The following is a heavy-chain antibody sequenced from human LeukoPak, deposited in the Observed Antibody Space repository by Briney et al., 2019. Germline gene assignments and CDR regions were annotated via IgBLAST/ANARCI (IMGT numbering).Heavy chain of an antibody. CDR1: GVSSSSSSYY. V-gene: IGHV4-39*01. D-gene: IGHD3-16*01. CDR2: TYYSGST. CDR3: ARHPKDDSEDWFDP. J-gene: IGHJ5*02. Sequence: SETLSLTCTVSGVSSSSSSYYWGWIRQPPGKGLEWIGSTYYSGSTYYNPSLKSRVTISVDTSKNQFSLKLSSVTAADTAVYYCARHPKDDSEDWFDPWGQGILVTVPS.